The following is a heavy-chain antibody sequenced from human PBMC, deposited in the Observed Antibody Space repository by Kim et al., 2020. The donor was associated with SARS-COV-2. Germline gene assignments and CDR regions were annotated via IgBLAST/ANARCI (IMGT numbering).Heavy chain of an antibody. D-gene: IGHD1-20*01. CDR1: SGSFSGYY. V-gene: IGHV4-34*01. CDR2: INPSEDT. J-gene: IGHJ3*02. Sequence: SETLSLTCAVYSGSFSGYYWRWIRQPPGKGLELVGVINPSEDTNYSPSLKSRVTLSVDTYKNQFSLRLKSVTAADTALYYCARAIYNRNYFDMWSQGTMVTVSA. CDR3: ARAIYNRNYFDM.